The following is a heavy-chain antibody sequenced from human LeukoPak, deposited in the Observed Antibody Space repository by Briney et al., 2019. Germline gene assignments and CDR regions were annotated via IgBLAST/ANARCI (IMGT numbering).Heavy chain of an antibody. D-gene: IGHD3-10*01. CDR1: GFTFTSYY. CDR2: INPSGSYT. Sequence: GASVKVSCKASGFTFTSYYMHWVRQAPGQGLEWMGIINPSGSYTSYAQKFQGRVTMTRDTSTSTVYMELSSLRSEDTAVYYCARRGRKMPQSYYYGSGSNHMDVWGKGTTVTISS. CDR3: ARRGRKMPQSYYYGSGSNHMDV. J-gene: IGHJ6*03. V-gene: IGHV1-46*01.